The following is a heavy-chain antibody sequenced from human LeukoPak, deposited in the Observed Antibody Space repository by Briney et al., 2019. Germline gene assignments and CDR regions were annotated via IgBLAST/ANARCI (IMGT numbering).Heavy chain of an antibody. CDR3: AKDVGKWESLHFFDY. CDR1: GFTLSTNA. Sequence: GGSLRLSCLTSGFTLSTNAMSWVRQAPGKGLEWISGISGSGASTYYADSVKGRFTISRDDSRNTLYLRMNSLRGDDTAVYYCAKDVGKWESLHFFDYWGQGTLVTVSS. CDR2: ISGSGAST. D-gene: IGHD1-26*01. V-gene: IGHV3-23*01. J-gene: IGHJ4*02.